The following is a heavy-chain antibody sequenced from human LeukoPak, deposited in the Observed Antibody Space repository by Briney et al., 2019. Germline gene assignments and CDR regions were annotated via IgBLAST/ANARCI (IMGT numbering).Heavy chain of an antibody. CDR3: ARGWDYDSGGRPTAYVY. J-gene: IGHJ4*02. CDR2: IIPLFGTA. V-gene: IGHV1-69*13. Sequence: SVKVSCTASGGTFSNYAINWVRQAPGPGLEWMGGIIPLFGTANYAQKFQGRVTITADESTSTVYMELKSLKSEDTAVYYCARGWDYDSGGRPTAYVYWGQGTLVTVSS. CDR1: GGTFSNYA. D-gene: IGHD3-22*01.